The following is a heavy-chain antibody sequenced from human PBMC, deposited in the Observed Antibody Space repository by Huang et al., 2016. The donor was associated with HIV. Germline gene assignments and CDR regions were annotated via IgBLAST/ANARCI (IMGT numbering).Heavy chain of an antibody. D-gene: IGHD2-15*01. CDR1: GFSLNTSGVG. J-gene: IGHJ4*02. CDR3: AHIGDIFAAYSPEYFDY. CDR2: IYWDVDK. V-gene: IGHV2-5*02. Sequence: QITLKESGPTLVKPTQTLTLACTFSGFSLNTSGVGVAWIRQPPGRALEWLALIYWDVDKRYRPSLKSRLTISKDPSNNQVVLTMTNMDPVDTASYFCAHIGDIFAAYSPEYFDYWGQGALVTVSS.